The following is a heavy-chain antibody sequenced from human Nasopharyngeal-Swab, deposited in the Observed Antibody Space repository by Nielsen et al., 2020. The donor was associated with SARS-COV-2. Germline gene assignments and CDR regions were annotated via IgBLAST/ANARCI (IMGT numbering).Heavy chain of an antibody. D-gene: IGHD2-15*01. CDR3: ARGYYHFDY. CDR1: AYIFATSW. Sequence: GESLKISCKGSAYIFATSWIDWVRQMPGKGLEWMGVIYPGDSDTRYGPSFQGQVTISVDKSIRTPYLQWSSLKASDTAMYDCARGYYHFDYWGQGTLVTVSS. J-gene: IGHJ4*02. CDR2: IYPGDSDT. V-gene: IGHV5-51*01.